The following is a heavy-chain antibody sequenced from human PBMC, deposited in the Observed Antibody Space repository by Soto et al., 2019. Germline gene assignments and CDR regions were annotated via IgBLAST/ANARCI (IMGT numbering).Heavy chain of an antibody. V-gene: IGHV4-59*01. Sequence: SETLSLTCTVSGGSISSDYWSWIRQPPGKGLEWVGYVYNNGGTKYNPSLKSRVTISVDTSNNQFSLKLTSVTAADTAVYYCVRGYYYDTSGYYSAFDIWGKGTMVNVSS. CDR3: VRGYYYDTSGYYSAFDI. CDR1: GGSISSDY. J-gene: IGHJ3*02. CDR2: VYNNGGT. D-gene: IGHD3-22*01.